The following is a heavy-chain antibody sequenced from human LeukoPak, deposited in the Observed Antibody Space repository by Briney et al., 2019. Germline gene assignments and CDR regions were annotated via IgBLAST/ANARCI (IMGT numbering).Heavy chain of an antibody. D-gene: IGHD2-2*01. V-gene: IGHV3-49*04. CDR3: TGYCSSTSCYWFDP. J-gene: IGHJ5*02. CDR1: GFTFSNAR. CDR2: IRSKAYGGTT. Sequence: GGSLRLSCAASGFTFSNARMSWVRQAPGKGLEWVGFIRSKAYGGTTEYAASVKGRFTISRDDSKSIAYLQMNSLKTEDTAVYYCTGYCSSTSCYWFDPWGQGTLVAVSS.